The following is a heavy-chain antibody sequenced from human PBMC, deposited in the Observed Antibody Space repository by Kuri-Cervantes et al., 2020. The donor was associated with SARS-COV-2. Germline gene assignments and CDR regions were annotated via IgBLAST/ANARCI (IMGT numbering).Heavy chain of an antibody. J-gene: IGHJ4*02. CDR3: ARDRDDSSGRYYFDY. CDR1: EFIFSDYY. V-gene: IGHV3-11*04. CDR2: IGPSGTTK. D-gene: IGHD3-22*01. Sequence: GESLKISCTASEFIFSDYYMTWIRQAPGKGLEWVSNIGPSGTTKYYADSVKGRFTISRDNSKNTLYLQMNSLRAEDTAVYYCARDRDDSSGRYYFDYWGQGTLVTVSS.